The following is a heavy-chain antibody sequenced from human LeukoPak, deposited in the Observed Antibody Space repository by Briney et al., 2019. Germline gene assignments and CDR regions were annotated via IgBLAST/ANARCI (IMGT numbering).Heavy chain of an antibody. Sequence: PGGSLRLSCAASGFTFSSYGMHWVRQAPGKGLEWVAVISYDGSNKYYADSVKGRFTISRDNSKNTLYLQMNSLRAEDTAVYYCAKDRADSSGWYYYYYGMDVWGQGTTVTVSS. D-gene: IGHD6-19*01. V-gene: IGHV3-30*18. CDR3: AKDRADSSGWYYYYYGMDV. CDR1: GFTFSSYG. CDR2: ISYDGSNK. J-gene: IGHJ6*02.